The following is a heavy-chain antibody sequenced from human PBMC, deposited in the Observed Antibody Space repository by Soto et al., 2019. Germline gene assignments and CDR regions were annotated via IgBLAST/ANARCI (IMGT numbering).Heavy chain of an antibody. J-gene: IGHJ4*02. V-gene: IGHV1-18*01. D-gene: IGHD2-21*02. CDR3: ARDGEGDPFYY. Sequence: QVQLVQSGAEVKKPGASVKVSCKASGYTFTSYGISWVRQAPGQGLEWMGWVSTYNANKNYAQTLQGRVTMTTDTSTSTAYMELRSLSSDDTALYYCARDGEGDPFYYWGQGTLVTVSS. CDR2: VSTYNANK. CDR1: GYTFTSYG.